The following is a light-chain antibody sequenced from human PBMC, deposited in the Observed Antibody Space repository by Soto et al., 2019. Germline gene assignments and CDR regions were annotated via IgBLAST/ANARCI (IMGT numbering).Light chain of an antibody. V-gene: IGKV1-5*03. CDR3: QHQWA. Sequence: DIQMTQSPSTLSASVGDRVTITCRASQSISSWLAWYQQKPGKAPKLLIYKASSLESGVPSRFSGSGSGTEFTLTISSLQPDDFATYYCQHQWAFGQGTKVDI. J-gene: IGKJ1*01. CDR2: KAS. CDR1: QSISSW.